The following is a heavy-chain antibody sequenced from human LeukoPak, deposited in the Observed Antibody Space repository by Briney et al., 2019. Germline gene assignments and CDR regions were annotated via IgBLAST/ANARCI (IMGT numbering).Heavy chain of an antibody. CDR1: GFTFSNYG. Sequence: GGSLRLSCAASGFTFSNYGIHWVRQAPGKGLEWVAFIRYDGSDKYYADSVKDRFTISRDSSKNTVYLQMNSVRDEDTAVYYCAKSPYRGGSSWMEFDYWGQGTLVTVSS. CDR3: AKSPYRGGSSWMEFDY. D-gene: IGHD6-13*01. CDR2: IRYDGSDK. J-gene: IGHJ4*02. V-gene: IGHV3-30*02.